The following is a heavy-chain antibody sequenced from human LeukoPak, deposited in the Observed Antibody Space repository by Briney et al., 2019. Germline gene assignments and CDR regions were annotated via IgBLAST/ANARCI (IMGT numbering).Heavy chain of an antibody. Sequence: GGSLRLSCAASGFTVSSNYMSWVRQAPGKGLEWVSVIYSGGSTYYADSVKGRFTISRDNSKNTLYLQMNSLRAEDTAVYYCARDHDGLRYFDWLNPNDYWGQGTLVTVSS. CDR1: GFTVSSNY. J-gene: IGHJ4*02. CDR2: IYSGGST. D-gene: IGHD3-9*01. CDR3: ARDHDGLRYFDWLNPNDY. V-gene: IGHV3-53*01.